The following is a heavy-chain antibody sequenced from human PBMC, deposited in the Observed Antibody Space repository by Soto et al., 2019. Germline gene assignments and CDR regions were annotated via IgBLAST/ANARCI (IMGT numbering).Heavy chain of an antibody. J-gene: IGHJ6*02. CDR2: IWYDGSNK. Sequence: GGSLRLSCAASGFTFSSYGMHWVRQAPGKGLEWVAVIWYDGSNKYYADSVKGRFTISRDNSKNTLYLQMNSLRAEDTAGYYCARDGGAMEWKDHRYYYYGMDVWGQGTTVTVSS. V-gene: IGHV3-33*01. D-gene: IGHD3-3*01. CDR1: GFTFSSYG. CDR3: ARDGGAMEWKDHRYYYYGMDV.